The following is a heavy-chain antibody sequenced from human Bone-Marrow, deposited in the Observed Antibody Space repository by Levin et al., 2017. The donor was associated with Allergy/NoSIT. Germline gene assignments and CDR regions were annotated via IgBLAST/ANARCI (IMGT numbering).Heavy chain of an antibody. V-gene: IGHV3-23*01. CDR2: ISGSGGSS. CDR3: AKGGSTWSLDFDS. D-gene: IGHD6-13*01. J-gene: IGHJ4*02. CDR1: GFTFSTFA. Sequence: GGSLRLSCAGSGFTFSTFALSWVRQAPGKGLEWVSGISGSGGSSHYADSVKGRFTISRDNSENRLYLQMNSLRADDAAVYYCAKGGSTWSLDFDSWGQGTLVTVSS.